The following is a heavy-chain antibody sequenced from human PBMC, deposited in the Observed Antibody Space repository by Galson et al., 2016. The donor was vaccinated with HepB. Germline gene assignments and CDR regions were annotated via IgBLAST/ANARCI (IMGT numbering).Heavy chain of an antibody. CDR3: ARRSRLNYYDHYNMDV. CDR1: GYTFSSHG. V-gene: IGHV3-30*03. CDR2: ISFDGKTK. J-gene: IGHJ6*02. Sequence: SCAASGYTFSSHGMHWVRQAPGKGLEWVAVISFDGKTKYYADSVKGRLIISRDNSANSLYLQINSLRRDDTAVYYCARRSRLNYYDHYNMDVWGLGTTVIVSS. D-gene: IGHD3-16*01.